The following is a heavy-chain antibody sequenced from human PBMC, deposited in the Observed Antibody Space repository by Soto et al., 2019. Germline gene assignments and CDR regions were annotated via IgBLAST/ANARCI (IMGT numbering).Heavy chain of an antibody. CDR2: ITGRSAVP. Sequence: EGQLLQSGEDLVQPGGSLRLSCAGSGLTLRSYAMTWIRQTPEKGLEWVSTITGRSAVPSYADSVNGRFTVSRDNSKNTLYLQMNSLRPDDTAIYYCAKGGPFTGGFDPWGQGTLVTVSA. CDR1: GLTLRSYA. V-gene: IGHV3-23*01. D-gene: IGHD3-16*01. CDR3: AKGGPFTGGFDP. J-gene: IGHJ5*02.